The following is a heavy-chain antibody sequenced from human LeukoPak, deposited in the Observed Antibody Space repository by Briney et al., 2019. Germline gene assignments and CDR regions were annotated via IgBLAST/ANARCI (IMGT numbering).Heavy chain of an antibody. CDR3: ARATYYPL. Sequence: GGSLRLSCAASGFTFSSYAMHWVRQAPGKGLEWVAVISYDGSNKYYADSVKGRFTISRDNSKNTLYLQMNSPRAEDTAVYYCARATYYPLWGQGTLVTVSS. D-gene: IGHD3-10*01. J-gene: IGHJ4*02. CDR1: GFTFSSYA. CDR2: ISYDGSNK. V-gene: IGHV3-30-3*01.